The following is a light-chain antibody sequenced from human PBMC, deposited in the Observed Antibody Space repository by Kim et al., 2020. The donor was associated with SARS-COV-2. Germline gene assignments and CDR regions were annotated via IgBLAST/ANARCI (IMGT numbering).Light chain of an antibody. V-gene: IGKV3-15*01. CDR1: QSLSSN. CDR3: QQYGSSPGIT. J-gene: IGKJ3*01. CDR2: GAS. Sequence: EIVMTQSPATLSVSPGERATLSCRASQSLSSNLAWYQQRPGQAPRLLIYGASTRATGIPARFSGSGSGTEFTLTISSLQSEDFAVYYCQQYGSSPGITFGPGTKVDIK.